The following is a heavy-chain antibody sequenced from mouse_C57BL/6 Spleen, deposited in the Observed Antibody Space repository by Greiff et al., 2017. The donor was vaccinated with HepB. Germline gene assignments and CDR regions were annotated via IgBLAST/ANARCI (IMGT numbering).Heavy chain of an antibody. V-gene: IGHV1-76*01. J-gene: IGHJ3*01. CDR1: GYTFTDYY. D-gene: IGHD2-5*01. Sequence: QVQLQQSGAELVRPGASVKLSCKASGYTFTDYYINWVKQRPGQGLEWIARIYPGSGNTYYNEKFKGKATLTAEKSSSTAYMQLSSLTSEDSAVYFCARGNSNYVAWFAYWGQGTLVTVSA. CDR2: IYPGSGNT. CDR3: ARGNSNYVAWFAY.